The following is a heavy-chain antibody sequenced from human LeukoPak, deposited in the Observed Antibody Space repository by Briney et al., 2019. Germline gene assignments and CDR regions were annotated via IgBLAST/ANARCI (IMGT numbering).Heavy chain of an antibody. CDR2: ISAYNGNT. J-gene: IGHJ4*02. CDR3: ARDHPPRWHYD. D-gene: IGHD4-23*01. V-gene: IGHV1-18*01. Sequence: GASVKVSCKASGYTFTGYDINWVRQAPGQGLEWMGWISAYNGNTNYAQKVQGRVTMTTDASTSTAYMELSSLRSEDTAVYYCARDHPPRWHYDWGQGTLVTVSS. CDR1: GYTFTGYD.